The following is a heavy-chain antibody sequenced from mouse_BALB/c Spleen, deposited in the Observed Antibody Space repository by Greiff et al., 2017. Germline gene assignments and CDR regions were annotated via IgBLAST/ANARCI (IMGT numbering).Heavy chain of an antibody. CDR2: ISNLAYSI. CDR3: ARAGITTATAWFAY. CDR1: GFTFSDYG. J-gene: IGHJ3*01. D-gene: IGHD1-2*01. Sequence: EVQRVESGGGLVQPGGSRKLSCAASGFTFSDYGMAWVRQAPGKGPEWVAFISNLAYSIYYADTVTGRFTISRENAKNTLYLEMSSLRSEDTAMYYCARAGITTATAWFAYWGQGTLVTVSA. V-gene: IGHV5-15*02.